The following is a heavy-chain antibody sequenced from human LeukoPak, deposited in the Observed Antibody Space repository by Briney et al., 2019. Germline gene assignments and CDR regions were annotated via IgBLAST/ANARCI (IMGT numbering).Heavy chain of an antibody. Sequence: SQTLSLTCAVSGGSISSGGYSWSWIRQPPGKGLEWIGYIYYSGSTNYNPSLKSRVTISVDTSKNQFSLKLSSVTAADTAVYYCARALDYYDSSGYSRVFDYWGQGTLVTVSS. J-gene: IGHJ4*02. V-gene: IGHV4-30-4*07. CDR3: ARALDYYDSSGYSRVFDY. D-gene: IGHD3-22*01. CDR1: GGSISSGGYS. CDR2: IYYSGST.